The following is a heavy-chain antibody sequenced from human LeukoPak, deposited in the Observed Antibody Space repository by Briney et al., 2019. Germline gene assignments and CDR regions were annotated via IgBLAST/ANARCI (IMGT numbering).Heavy chain of an antibody. D-gene: IGHD5-12*01. CDR3: ATGIVATITYQFDY. Sequence: PGGSLRLSCAASGFTFSSYAMSWVRQAPGKGLEWVSAISGSGGSTYYADSVKGRFTISRDNSKNTLYLQMNSLRAEDTAVYYCATGIVATITYQFDYWGQGTLVTVSS. CDR2: ISGSGGST. CDR1: GFTFSSYA. J-gene: IGHJ4*02. V-gene: IGHV3-23*01.